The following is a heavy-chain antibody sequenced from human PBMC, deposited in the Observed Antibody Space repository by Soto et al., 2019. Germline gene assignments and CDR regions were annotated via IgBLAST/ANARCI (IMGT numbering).Heavy chain of an antibody. Sequence: QLQLQESGPGLVKPSETLSLTCTVSGGSISSSSYYWGWIRQPPGQGLEWIGSIYYSGSTYYNPAPRSRVTSSVDTPKNQFSLKLSSLTAADTALYYCAIDFWSVYTEGWFDSCGQVTLVTVSS. CDR2: IYYSGST. J-gene: IGHJ5*01. CDR1: GGSISSSSYY. D-gene: IGHD3-3*01. CDR3: AIDFWSVYTEGWFDS. V-gene: IGHV4-39*01.